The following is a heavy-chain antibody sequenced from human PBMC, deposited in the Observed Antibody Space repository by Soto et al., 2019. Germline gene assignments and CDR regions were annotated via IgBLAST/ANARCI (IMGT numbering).Heavy chain of an antibody. J-gene: IGHJ6*02. Sequence: SVTVSYKASGRTFNSYAIIWVRQPPVPGLEWKGGIITIFSTPNYAQKFQRRVTITADESTSTAYMELSSLISEDTAVYYCARAVLRYSDGGYYYVMDVWGQGSTVTVSS. CDR3: ARAVLRYSDGGYYYVMDV. D-gene: IGHD3-9*01. V-gene: IGHV1-69*13. CDR2: IITIFSTP. CDR1: GRTFNSYA.